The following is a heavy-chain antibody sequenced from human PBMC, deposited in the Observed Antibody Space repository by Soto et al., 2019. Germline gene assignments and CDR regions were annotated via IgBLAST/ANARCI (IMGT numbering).Heavy chain of an antibody. Sequence: GGSLRLSCAASGFTFDDYAMHWVRQAPGKGLEWVSGISWNSGSIGYADSVKGRFTISRDNAKNSLYLQMNSLRAEDTALYYCAKGLYYYPALDYWGQGTLVTVSS. CDR1: GFTFDDYA. V-gene: IGHV3-9*01. CDR3: AKGLYYYPALDY. D-gene: IGHD3-10*01. CDR2: ISWNSGSI. J-gene: IGHJ4*02.